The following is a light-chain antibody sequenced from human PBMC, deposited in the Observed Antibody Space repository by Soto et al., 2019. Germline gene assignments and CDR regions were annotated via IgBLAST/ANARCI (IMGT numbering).Light chain of an antibody. Sequence: DIQSTNCPSSLAASVGDRVTITCRASQSISSWLAWYQQKPGKAPKLLIYDASSLESGVPSRFSGSGSGTEFTLTISSLQPDDFATYYCQQDNSYSWTFGQGTKVDI. CDR3: QQDNSYSWT. V-gene: IGKV1-5*01. CDR1: QSISSW. CDR2: DAS. J-gene: IGKJ1*01.